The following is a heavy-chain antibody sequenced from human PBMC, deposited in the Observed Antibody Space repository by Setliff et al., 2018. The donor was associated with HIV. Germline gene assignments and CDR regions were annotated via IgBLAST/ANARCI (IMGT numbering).Heavy chain of an antibody. Sequence: KSSETLSLTCAVYGGSFSNYYWNWIRQPPRKGLEWNGEINHSGSTNYNPSLKGRVTISGDLSKNHFSLQMSSVTAADTAVYYCARIVPVSHWFDPWGQGTLVTVS. CDR1: GGSFSNYY. D-gene: IGHD4-4*01. CDR3: ARIVPVSHWFDP. CDR2: INHSGST. V-gene: IGHV4-34*01. J-gene: IGHJ5*02.